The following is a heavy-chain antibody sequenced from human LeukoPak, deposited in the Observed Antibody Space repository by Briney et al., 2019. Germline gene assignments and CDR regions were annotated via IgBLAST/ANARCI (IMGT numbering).Heavy chain of an antibody. CDR3: AKGGGYSYGSDFDY. Sequence: GGSLRLSCAASGITFSRFWMSWVRQAPGRGLQWVADINQDGSEKHYVDSVKGRFTISRDNAENSLYLQMNSLRAEDTAVYYCAKGGGYSYGSDFDYWGQGTLVTVSS. CDR1: GITFSRFW. CDR2: INQDGSEK. D-gene: IGHD5-18*01. V-gene: IGHV3-7*03. J-gene: IGHJ4*02.